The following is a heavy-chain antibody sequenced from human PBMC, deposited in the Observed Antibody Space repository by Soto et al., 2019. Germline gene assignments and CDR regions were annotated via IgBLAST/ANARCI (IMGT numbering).Heavy chain of an antibody. CDR2: ISGGGDTT. J-gene: IGHJ4*02. V-gene: IGHV3-23*01. CDR1: GFTFNNYA. Sequence: EVQLLESGGGLVQPGGSLRLSCAASGFTFNNYAMTWVRQARGKGLEWVSAISGGGDTTSYADYVKSRFTVSRDGSKNTLYLQMSSVRAEAPALYYSAKGQGGSGSLTPRVDFWGQGTLVADS. D-gene: IGHD3-10*01. CDR3: AKGQGGSGSLTPRVDF.